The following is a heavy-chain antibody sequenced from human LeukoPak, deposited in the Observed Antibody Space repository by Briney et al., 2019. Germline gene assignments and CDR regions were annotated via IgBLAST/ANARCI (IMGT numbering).Heavy chain of an antibody. CDR1: GGSFSGYY. CDR2: INHSGST. CDR3: ARTTCTNGVCYPYYYYYYYMDV. D-gene: IGHD2-8*01. J-gene: IGHJ6*03. V-gene: IGHV4-34*01. Sequence: PSETLSLTCAVYGGSFSGYYWSWIRQPPGKGLEWIGEINHSGSTNYNPSLKSRVTISVDTSKNQFSLKLSSVTAADTAVYYCARTTCTNGVCYPYYYYYYYMDVWGKGTTVTVSS.